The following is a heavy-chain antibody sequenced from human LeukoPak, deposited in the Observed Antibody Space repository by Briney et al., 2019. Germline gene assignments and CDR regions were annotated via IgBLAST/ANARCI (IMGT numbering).Heavy chain of an antibody. D-gene: IGHD5-18*01. Sequence: PGGSLRFSCAASGFTFSSYSMNWVRQAPGKGLEWVSSISSSSSYIYYADSVKGRFTISRDNAKNSLYLQMKSLRAEDTPVYYCPRVGYGATHFDYWGQGTLVTVSS. CDR3: PRVGYGATHFDY. J-gene: IGHJ4*02. CDR2: ISSSSSYI. CDR1: GFTFSSYS. V-gene: IGHV3-21*01.